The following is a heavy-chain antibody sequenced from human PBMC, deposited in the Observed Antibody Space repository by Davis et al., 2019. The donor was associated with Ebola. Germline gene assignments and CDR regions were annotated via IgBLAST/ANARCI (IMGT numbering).Heavy chain of an antibody. CDR3: ATYVWSGYSFDY. CDR1: GFTLDDYA. Sequence: SLKISCAASGFTLDDYAMHWVRQAPGKGLEWVSGISWNSGSIGYADSVKGRFTISRDNAKNSLYLQIHSLRAEDTAVYYCATYVWSGYSFDYWGQGTLVTVSS. D-gene: IGHD3-3*01. J-gene: IGHJ4*02. V-gene: IGHV3-9*01. CDR2: ISWNSGSI.